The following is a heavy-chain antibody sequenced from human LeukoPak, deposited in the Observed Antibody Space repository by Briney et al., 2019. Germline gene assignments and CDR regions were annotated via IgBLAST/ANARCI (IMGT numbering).Heavy chain of an antibody. CDR3: ARTYSSGWYPYYFDY. CDR2: INPNSGGT. J-gene: IGHJ4*02. Sequence: ASVKVSCRASGYTFTGYYMHWVRQAPGQGLEWMGWINPNSGGTNYAQKFQGRVTMTRDTSISTAYMELSRLRSDDTAVYYCARTYSSGWYPYYFDYWGQGTLVTVSS. V-gene: IGHV1-2*02. D-gene: IGHD6-19*01. CDR1: GYTFTGYY.